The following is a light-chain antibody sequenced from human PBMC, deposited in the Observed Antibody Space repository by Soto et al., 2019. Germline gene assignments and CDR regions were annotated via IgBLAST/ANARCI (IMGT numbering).Light chain of an antibody. CDR3: QQYNDWPTYT. CDR1: QSVSSN. J-gene: IGKJ2*01. Sequence: IVMTQSPATLSVSPGERATLSCRASQSVSSNLAWYQQKPGQAPRLLIFGASIRATGVPARFSAGGSGTEFNLTISSLQSEDFSIYYCQQYNDWPTYTFGQGTNLEIK. CDR2: GAS. V-gene: IGKV3-15*01.